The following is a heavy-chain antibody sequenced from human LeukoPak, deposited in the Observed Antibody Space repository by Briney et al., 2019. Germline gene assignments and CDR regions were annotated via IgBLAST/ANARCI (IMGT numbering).Heavy chain of an antibody. CDR3: ARGAPVVTTLSSDY. J-gene: IGHJ4*02. V-gene: IGHV1-18*01. CDR1: GYTFTSYG. Sequence: ASVKVSCKASGYTFTSYGISWVRQAPGQGLEWMGWISAYNGNTNYAQKLQGRVTMTTDTSTSTACMELRSLRSDDTAVYYCARGAPVVTTLSSDYWGQGTLVTVSS. D-gene: IGHD4-23*01. CDR2: ISAYNGNT.